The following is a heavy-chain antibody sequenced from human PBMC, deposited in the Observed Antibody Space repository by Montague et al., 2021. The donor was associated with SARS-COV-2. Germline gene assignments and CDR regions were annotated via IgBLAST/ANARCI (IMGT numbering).Heavy chain of an antibody. CDR1: GGSLSGYY. Sequence: SETLSLTCAVYGGSLSGYYWRWIRHPPEKGLEWIGKINHSANTKXXPSLKSPVTISIDTSKNQFSLKMTSVTAADTATYYCARGIYPSGSYYNRYYYGLNIWGQGTLVIVSS. V-gene: IGHV4-34*01. J-gene: IGHJ6*02. D-gene: IGHD3-10*01. CDR2: INHSANT. CDR3: ARGIYPSGSYYNRYYYGLNI.